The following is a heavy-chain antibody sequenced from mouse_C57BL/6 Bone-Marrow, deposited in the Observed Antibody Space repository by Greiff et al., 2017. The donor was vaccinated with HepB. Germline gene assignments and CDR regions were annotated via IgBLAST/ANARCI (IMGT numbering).Heavy chain of an antibody. CDR2: ISSGGDYI. CDR1: GFTFSSYA. CDR3: TRDGWLLPLDY. J-gene: IGHJ2*01. V-gene: IGHV5-9-1*02. D-gene: IGHD2-3*01. Sequence: EVKLMESGEGLVKPGGSLKLSCAASGFTFSSYAMSWVRQTPEKRLEWVAYISSGGDYIYYADTVKGRFTISRDNARNTLYLQMSSLKSEDTAMYYCTRDGWLLPLDYWGQGTTRTVSS.